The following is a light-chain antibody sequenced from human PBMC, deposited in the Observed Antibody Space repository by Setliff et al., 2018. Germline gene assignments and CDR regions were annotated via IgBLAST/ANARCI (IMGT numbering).Light chain of an antibody. CDR2: DVS. Sequence: QSALTQPASVSGSPGQSITISCTGTSSDVGGYNYVSWYQQHPGKAPKLMIYDVSKRPSGVSNRFSGSKSGNTASLTISGLQAEDEADYYCSSYAGSNNPYVFGTGTRSPS. J-gene: IGLJ1*01. V-gene: IGLV2-14*01. CDR1: SSDVGGYNY. CDR3: SSYAGSNNPYV.